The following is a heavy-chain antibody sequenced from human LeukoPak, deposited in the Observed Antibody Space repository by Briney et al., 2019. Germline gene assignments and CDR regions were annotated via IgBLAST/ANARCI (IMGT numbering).Heavy chain of an antibody. CDR2: IYHSGST. CDR1: GGSISSGGYY. CDR3: ARAEISYFDY. J-gene: IGHJ4*02. V-gene: IGHV4-30-2*01. Sequence: SQTLSLTCTVSGGSISSGGYYWSWIRQPPGKGLEWIGYIYHSGSTYYNPSLKSRVTISVDRSKNQFSLKLSSVTAADTAVYYCARAEISYFDYWGQGTLVTVSS.